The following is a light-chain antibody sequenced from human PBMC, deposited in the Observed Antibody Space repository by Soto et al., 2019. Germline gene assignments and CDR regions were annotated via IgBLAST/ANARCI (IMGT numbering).Light chain of an antibody. J-gene: IGLJ7*01. Sequence: QSVLTQPPSASGTPGQRVTISCSGSSSNIGSNYVYWYQQLPGTAPKLLIYRNNQRPSGVPDRFSGSQSGTSASLAISGLRSEDEADYYCAAWDDSLSGGVFGGGTQLTVL. CDR3: AAWDDSLSGGV. CDR2: RNN. CDR1: SSNIGSNY. V-gene: IGLV1-47*01.